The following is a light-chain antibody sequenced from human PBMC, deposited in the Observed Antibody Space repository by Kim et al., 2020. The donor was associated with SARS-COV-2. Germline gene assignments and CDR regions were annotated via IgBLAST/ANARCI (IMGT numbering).Light chain of an antibody. CDR3: MQALQTPYT. CDR1: QSLLHSNGYNY. Sequence: DIVMTQSPLSLPVTPGEPASISCRSSQSLLHSNGYNYLDWYLQKPGQSPQLLIYLGSNRASGVPDRFSGSGSGTDFTLKISRVEAEDVGVYYCMQALQTPYTFGQGTELEI. CDR2: LGS. V-gene: IGKV2-28*01. J-gene: IGKJ2*01.